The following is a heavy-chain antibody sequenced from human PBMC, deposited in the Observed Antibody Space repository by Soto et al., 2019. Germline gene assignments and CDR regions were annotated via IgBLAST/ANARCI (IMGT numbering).Heavy chain of an antibody. CDR1: GGSINSGDYY. CDR3: ARVIQYFDSRGSSFYCFDD. Sequence: PSEALSLTSTVSGGSINSGDYYWSWLRQPPGKGLEWLGYIYYSGSTYNSPSVTGRFSMSIDMSKNQFSLKLKSVTATDTAVYHCARVIQYFDSRGSSFYCFDDWGQGMPVTVSS. CDR2: IYYSGST. V-gene: IGHV4-30-4*01. D-gene: IGHD3-22*01. J-gene: IGHJ4*02.